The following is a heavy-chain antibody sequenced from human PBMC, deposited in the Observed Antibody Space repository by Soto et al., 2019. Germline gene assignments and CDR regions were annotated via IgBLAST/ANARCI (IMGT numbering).Heavy chain of an antibody. J-gene: IGHJ4*02. V-gene: IGHV3-23*01. CDR1: GFTFSSYA. CDR2: INGSGGST. Sequence: PGGSLRLSCAASGFTFSSYAMSWVRQAPGKGLEWVSAINGSGGSTYYADSVKGRFTISRDNSKNTLYLQMNSLRAEDTAVYYCAKDLRSGWPDPYYFDYWGQGTLVTVSS. D-gene: IGHD6-19*01. CDR3: AKDLRSGWPDPYYFDY.